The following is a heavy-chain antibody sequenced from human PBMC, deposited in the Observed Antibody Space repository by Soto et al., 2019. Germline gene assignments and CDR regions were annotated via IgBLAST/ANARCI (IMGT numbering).Heavy chain of an antibody. CDR2: IYYSGST. CDR3: ARLGTGDNPEYFDY. Sequence: SETLSLTCTVSGGSISSYYWSWIRQPPGKGLEWIGYIYYSGSTNYNPSLKSRVTISVDTSKNQFSLKLSSVTAADTAVYYCARLGTGDNPEYFDYWGQGTLVTVSS. V-gene: IGHV4-59*08. D-gene: IGHD7-27*01. J-gene: IGHJ4*02. CDR1: GGSISSYY.